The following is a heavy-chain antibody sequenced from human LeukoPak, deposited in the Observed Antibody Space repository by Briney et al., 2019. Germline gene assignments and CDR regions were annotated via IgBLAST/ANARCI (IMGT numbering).Heavy chain of an antibody. J-gene: IGHJ4*02. CDR3: ALGELQPYFDY. V-gene: IGHV5-51*01. CDR2: IYPGDSDT. CDR1: GYTFTNYW. D-gene: IGHD3-10*01. Sequence: GESLKISCQGGGYTFTNYWIVWVRQMPGKGLEWMGIIYPGDSDTRYSPSFQGQVTISADKSISTAYLQWSSLKASDTAMYYCALGELQPYFDYWGQGTLVTVSS.